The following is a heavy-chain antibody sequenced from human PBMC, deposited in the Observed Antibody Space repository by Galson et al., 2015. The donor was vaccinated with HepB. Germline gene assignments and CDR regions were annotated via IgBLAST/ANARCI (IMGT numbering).Heavy chain of an antibody. Sequence: SLRLSCAASGFTFSSYAMSWVRQAPGKGLEWVSAISGSGGSTYYADSVKGRFTISRDNPKNTLYLQMNSLRAEDTAVYYCAKGVYSSGWYEYFQHWGQGTLVTVSS. CDR1: GFTFSSYA. J-gene: IGHJ1*01. D-gene: IGHD6-19*01. V-gene: IGHV3-23*01. CDR2: ISGSGGST. CDR3: AKGVYSSGWYEYFQH.